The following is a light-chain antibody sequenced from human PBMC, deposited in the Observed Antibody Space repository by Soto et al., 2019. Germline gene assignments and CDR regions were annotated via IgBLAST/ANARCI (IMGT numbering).Light chain of an antibody. CDR3: ATWDANLSGL. Sequence: QSVLTQPPSASGTPGQRVTISCSGSSSNIGTNYVYWYQHLPGTAPKLLIYRNNQRPSGVPDRFSGSKSGTSASLAISGLRSEDEADYYCATWDANLSGLFGGGTKL. CDR1: SSNIGTNY. CDR2: RNN. J-gene: IGLJ3*02. V-gene: IGLV1-47*01.